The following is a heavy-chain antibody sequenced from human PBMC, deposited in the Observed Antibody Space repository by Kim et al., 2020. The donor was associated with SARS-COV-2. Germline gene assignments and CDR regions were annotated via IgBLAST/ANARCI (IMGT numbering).Heavy chain of an antibody. CDR1: GFSVRNYW. CDR3: LRDTFDSEDR. D-gene: IGHD3-9*01. CDR2: LNEDGRKT. Sequence: GGSLRLSCAASGFSVRNYWMHWVRQRPGEGLDWVARLNEDGRKTTLAGSVRGRFTISKDSAKNTLYLHMNTLRAEDTAVYFCLRDTFDSEDRWGQGTLVT. J-gene: IGHJ4*02. V-gene: IGHV3-74*01.